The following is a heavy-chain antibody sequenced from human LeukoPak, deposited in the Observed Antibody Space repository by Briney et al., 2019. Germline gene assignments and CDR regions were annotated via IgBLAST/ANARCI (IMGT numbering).Heavy chain of an antibody. CDR2: IDHRGDT. J-gene: IGHJ4*03. Sequence: SETLSLTCAVYGGSFSRYYWSWIRQSPGKGLEWIAEIDHRGDTNYNPSVKSRVTISVDMSKNQFSLKVRSLSAADTAVYYCARGATISETGYFDFWGQGTLVTVSS. V-gene: IGHV4-34*01. CDR1: GGSFSRYY. CDR3: ARGATISETGYFDF. D-gene: IGHD5-24*01.